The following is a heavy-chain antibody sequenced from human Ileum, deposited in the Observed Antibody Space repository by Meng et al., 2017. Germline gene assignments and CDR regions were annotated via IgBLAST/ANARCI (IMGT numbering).Heavy chain of an antibody. D-gene: IGHD6-13*01. J-gene: IGHJ4*02. Sequence: QVQLVQPGAEVKKPGASGKVSCKTSGYTFTDYFIKWLRQAPGQGLEWMGRINPKSGIRHYAQKFQGRVTMTSDTSTSTAYMEVSGLTSDDTAVYYCSGASSSSYLGYWGQGTLVTVSS. CDR3: SGASSSSYLGY. CDR2: INPKSGIR. CDR1: GYTFTDYF. V-gene: IGHV1-2*06.